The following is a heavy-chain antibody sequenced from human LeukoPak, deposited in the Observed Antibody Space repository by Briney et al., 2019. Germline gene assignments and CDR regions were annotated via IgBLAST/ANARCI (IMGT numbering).Heavy chain of an antibody. CDR3: ARRVSWTGAFDI. J-gene: IGHJ3*02. V-gene: IGHV4-39*07. Sequence: SETLSLTCTVSGGSISSSSYYWAWIRQPPGTGLEWIGSIYYSGITDYNPSLKSRVTISIDTSKNRFSLKLSSVTAADTAVYYCARRVSWTGAFDIWGQGTMVTVSS. D-gene: IGHD6-13*01. CDR2: IYYSGIT. CDR1: GGSISSSSYY.